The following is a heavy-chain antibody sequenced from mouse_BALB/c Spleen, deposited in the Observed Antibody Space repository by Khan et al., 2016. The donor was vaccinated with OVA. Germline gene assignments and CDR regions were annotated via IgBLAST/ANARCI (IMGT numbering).Heavy chain of an antibody. CDR1: GFTLSDYG. Sequence: EVQLQESGGGLVQPGGSRKLSCAASGFTLSDYGMAWVRQAPGKGPEWVAFISNLAYSIYYADTVTGRFTISRENAKNTLYLEMSSLRSEDTSMYYRARSWAMDYWGQGTSVTVSS. CDR2: ISNLAYSI. CDR3: ARSWAMDY. V-gene: IGHV5-15*02. J-gene: IGHJ4*01.